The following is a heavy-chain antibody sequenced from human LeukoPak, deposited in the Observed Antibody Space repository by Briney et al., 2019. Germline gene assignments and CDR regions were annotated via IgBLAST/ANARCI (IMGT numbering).Heavy chain of an antibody. D-gene: IGHD1-26*01. Sequence: GGSLRLSCAVSGFTFSGSTMHWVRQASGKGLEWVGRIRSNGDSYATAYAASVKGRFTISRDDSNNTAYLQINSLRTEDTAVYYCTSSGSSTYYFAYWGQGTLVTVSS. CDR2: IRSNGDSYAT. CDR3: TSSGSSTYYFAY. J-gene: IGHJ4*02. V-gene: IGHV3-73*01. CDR1: GFTFSGST.